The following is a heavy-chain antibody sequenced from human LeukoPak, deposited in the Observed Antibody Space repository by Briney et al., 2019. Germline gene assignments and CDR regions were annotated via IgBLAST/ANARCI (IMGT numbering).Heavy chain of an antibody. D-gene: IGHD5-18*01. CDR2: INHSGST. Sequence: KPSETLSLTCAVYGGSFSGYYWSWIRQPPGKGLEWIGEINHSGSTNYNPSLKSRVTISVDTSKNQFSLKLSSVTAADTAVYYCARIASWIQLWYFDYWGQGTLVTVSS. J-gene: IGHJ4*02. CDR1: GGSFSGYY. CDR3: ARIASWIQLWYFDY. V-gene: IGHV4-34*01.